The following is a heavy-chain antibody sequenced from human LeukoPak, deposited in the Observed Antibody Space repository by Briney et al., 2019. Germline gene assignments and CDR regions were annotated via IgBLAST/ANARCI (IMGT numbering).Heavy chain of an antibody. CDR2: IKEDGSDK. CDR1: GFTFSNYW. V-gene: IGHV3-7*01. Sequence: GGSLRLSCAAPGFTFSNYWMNWVRQAPGKGLEWVANIKEDGSDKYYVDSVKGRFSISKDNAKNSLYLQMNSLRVEDTAVYYCVPLNWNPPGDFDRWGQGTLVTVSS. CDR3: VPLNWNPPGDFDR. J-gene: IGHJ4*02. D-gene: IGHD1-20*01.